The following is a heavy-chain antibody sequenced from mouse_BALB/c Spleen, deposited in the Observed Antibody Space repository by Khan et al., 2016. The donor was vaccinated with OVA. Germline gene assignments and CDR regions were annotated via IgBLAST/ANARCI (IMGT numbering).Heavy chain of an antibody. CDR2: IWGDGSI. J-gene: IGHJ1*01. CDR1: GFSFTNYG. V-gene: IGHV2-3*01. D-gene: IGHD2-10*01. Sequence: QVQLKESGPGLVAPSQSLSITCTVSGFSFTNYGVSWVRQPPGKGLEWLGIIWGDGSINYHSALISRLSITKDDSRSQVFLKLNSLQTDDTGTYYCAKGGTYFGGYFDVWGAGTTVTVSS. CDR3: AKGGTYFGGYFDV.